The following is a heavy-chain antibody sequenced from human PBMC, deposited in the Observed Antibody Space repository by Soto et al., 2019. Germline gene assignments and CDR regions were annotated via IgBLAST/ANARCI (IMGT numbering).Heavy chain of an antibody. CDR3: AKGLGSGRTVAYYFDY. CDR1: GYSFTDYA. J-gene: IGHJ4*02. D-gene: IGHD7-27*01. Sequence: QVQLVQSGTEVKKPGASVRVSCKASGYSFTDYAINWVRQVPGQRIEWLGWIDAGNGKTRYSEKFQGRVTITRDTSASTVHLDLSSLRSEDTAVYFCAKGLGSGRTVAYYFDYWGQGTLVTVSS. V-gene: IGHV1-3*01. CDR2: IDAGNGKT.